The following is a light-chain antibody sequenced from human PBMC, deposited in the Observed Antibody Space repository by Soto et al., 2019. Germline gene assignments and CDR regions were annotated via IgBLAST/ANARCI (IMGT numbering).Light chain of an antibody. Sequence: ETVLTQSPGTLSLSPGERASLSCRASQSISGRYLAWYQQKPGQAPRLLIYDASSRATGIPDRFSGSGSGTDFILTISRLEPEDFALYYCQQYGSSPLTFGGGTKVEIK. V-gene: IGKV3-20*01. CDR3: QQYGSSPLT. CDR1: QSISGRY. J-gene: IGKJ4*02. CDR2: DAS.